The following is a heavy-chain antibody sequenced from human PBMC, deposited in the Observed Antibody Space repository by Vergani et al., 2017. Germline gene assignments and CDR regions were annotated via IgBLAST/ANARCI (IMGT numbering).Heavy chain of an antibody. CDR2: ISSSSSTI. Sequence: EVQLVESGVGLVQPGGSLRLSCAASGFTFSSYSMNWVRQAPGKGLEWVSYISSSSSTIYYADSVKGRFTISRDIAKNSLYLQMNSLRAEDTAVYYCARGGKNYYDSSGYYSGYYGMDVWGQGTTVTVSS. D-gene: IGHD3-22*01. CDR1: GFTFSSYS. J-gene: IGHJ6*02. CDR3: ARGGKNYYDSSGYYSGYYGMDV. V-gene: IGHV3-48*04.